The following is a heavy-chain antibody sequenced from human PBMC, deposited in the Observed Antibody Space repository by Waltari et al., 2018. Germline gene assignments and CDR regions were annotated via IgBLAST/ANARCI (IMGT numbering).Heavy chain of an antibody. J-gene: IGHJ4*02. CDR3: ATPFYNWDDPLHS. CDR2: ITVGDDA. V-gene: IGHV3-23*01. Sequence: RLAPGTGLEWVSAITVGDDAHYADSLRGRFTISRDSSKDTVHLQMNGLRVEDTAIYYCATPFYNWDDPLHSWGQGTPVTVSS. D-gene: IGHD1-20*01.